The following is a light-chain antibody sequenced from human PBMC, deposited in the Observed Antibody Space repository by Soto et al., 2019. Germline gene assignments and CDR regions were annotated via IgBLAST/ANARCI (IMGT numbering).Light chain of an antibody. CDR2: EVS. J-gene: IGLJ1*01. CDR3: SSYAGSNNFEV. Sequence: QSALTQPPSASGSPGQSVTISCTGTSSDVGGYNYVSWYQQHPGKAPKLMIYEVSKRPSGVPDRFSGSKSGNTASLTVSGLQAEDEADYCCSSYAGSNNFEVFGTGTKVTVL. V-gene: IGLV2-8*01. CDR1: SSDVGGYNY.